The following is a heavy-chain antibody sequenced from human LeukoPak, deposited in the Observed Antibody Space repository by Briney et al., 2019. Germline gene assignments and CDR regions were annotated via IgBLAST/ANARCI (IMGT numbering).Heavy chain of an antibody. V-gene: IGHV1-18*01. D-gene: IGHD1-26*01. CDR3: ARVGGSYYPWEDYYYGMDV. CDR2: ISAYNGNT. J-gene: IGHJ6*02. Sequence: ASVKVSCKASGYTFTSYGISWVRQAPGQGLEWMGWISAYNGNTNYAQKLQGRVTITTDTSTSTAYMELRSLRSDDTAVYYCARVGGSYYPWEDYYYGMDVWGQGTTVTVSS. CDR1: GYTFTSYG.